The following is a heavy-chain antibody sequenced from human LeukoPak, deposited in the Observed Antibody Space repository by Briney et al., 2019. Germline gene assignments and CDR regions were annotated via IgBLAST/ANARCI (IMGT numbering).Heavy chain of an antibody. V-gene: IGHV4-30-2*01. Sequence: PSQTLSLTCAVSGGSISSGGYSWSWLRQPPGKGLEWIGYIYHSGSTYYNPSLKSRVTISVDRSKNQFSLKLSSVTAADTAVYYRARAELWFGELLLGFDPWGQGTLVTVSS. CDR2: IYHSGST. CDR3: ARAELWFGELLLGFDP. J-gene: IGHJ5*02. CDR1: GGSISSGGYS. D-gene: IGHD3-10*01.